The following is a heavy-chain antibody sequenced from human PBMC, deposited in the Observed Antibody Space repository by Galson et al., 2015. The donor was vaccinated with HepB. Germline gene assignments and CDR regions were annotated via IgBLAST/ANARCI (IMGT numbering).Heavy chain of an antibody. V-gene: IGHV3-30-3*01. D-gene: IGHD3-10*01. J-gene: IGHJ4*02. CDR1: GFTFSSYA. Sequence: SLRLSCAASGFTFSSYAMHWVRQAPGKGLEWVAVISYDGSNKYYADSVKGRFTISRDNSKNTLYLQMNSLRAEDTAVYYCARDPPGPYYYGSGSSVSYYFDYWGQGTLVTVSS. CDR3: ARDPPGPYYYGSGSSVSYYFDY. CDR2: ISYDGSNK.